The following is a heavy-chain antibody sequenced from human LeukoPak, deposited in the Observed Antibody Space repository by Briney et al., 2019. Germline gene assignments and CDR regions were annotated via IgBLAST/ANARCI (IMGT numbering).Heavy chain of an antibody. CDR1: GFTFSSYG. Sequence: GGSLRLSRAASGFTFSSYGMNWVRQAPGKGLEWVSSITSSSSYIYYADSVKGRFTISRDNAKNSLYLQMNSLRAEDTAVYYCARSYSSSRGTFDYWGQGTLVTVSS. CDR2: ITSSSSYI. V-gene: IGHV3-21*01. D-gene: IGHD6-6*01. J-gene: IGHJ4*02. CDR3: ARSYSSSRGTFDY.